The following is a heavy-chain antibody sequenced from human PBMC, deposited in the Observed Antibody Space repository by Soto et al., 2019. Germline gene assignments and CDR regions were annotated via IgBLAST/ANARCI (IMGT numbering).Heavy chain of an antibody. J-gene: IGHJ5*02. CDR2: IKSKTDGGTT. V-gene: IGHV3-15*01. Sequence: GGSLRLSCAASGFTFSNAWMSWVRQATGKGLEWVGRIKSKTDGGTTDYAAPVKGRFTISRDDSKNTLYLQMNSLKTEDTAVYYCTTEAAAPYNWFDPWGQGTLVTVSS. CDR3: TTEAAAPYNWFDP. CDR1: GFTFSNAW. D-gene: IGHD6-13*01.